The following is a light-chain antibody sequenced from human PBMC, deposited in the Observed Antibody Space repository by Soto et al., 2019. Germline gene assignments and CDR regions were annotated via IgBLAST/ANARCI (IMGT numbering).Light chain of an antibody. J-gene: IGKJ1*01. Sequence: EIVMTQSPGTLSLSPGERATLSCRASQSISSNYLAWYQQKPGQAPRLLIYGASNRATGIPDRFSGSESGTDFPLTIRRLEPEDFAVYFCQQYAVSPWTFGQGTKLEIK. CDR1: QSISSNY. CDR3: QQYAVSPWT. V-gene: IGKV3-20*01. CDR2: GAS.